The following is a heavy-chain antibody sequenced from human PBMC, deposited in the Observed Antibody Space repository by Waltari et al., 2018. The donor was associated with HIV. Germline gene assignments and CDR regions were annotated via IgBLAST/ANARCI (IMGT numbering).Heavy chain of an antibody. V-gene: IGHV4-34*01. J-gene: IGHJ4*02. CDR3: VRGLGSRPFYRSYDI. D-gene: IGHD3-16*01. Sequence: QVQLRQWGAGLLKPTETLSLTCAVYGRPLRDHFWAWIRQSPDKGLEWIGENDHNGETNYNPSFKTRVTISLDMSKNQISLNLRSATAADTAVYYCVRGLGSRPFYRSYDIWGQGSPVTVSP. CDR2: NDHNGET. CDR1: GRPLRDHF.